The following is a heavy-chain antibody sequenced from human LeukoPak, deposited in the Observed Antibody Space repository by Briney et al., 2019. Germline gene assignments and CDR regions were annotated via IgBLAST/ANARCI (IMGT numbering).Heavy chain of an antibody. Sequence: PSETLSLTCTVSGGSISSSSYYWGWIRQPPGKGLEWIGSIYYSGSTYYNPSLKSRVTISVDTSKNQFSLKLSSVTAADTAVYYCARDRTGRTFDYWGQGTLVTVSS. V-gene: IGHV4-39*07. CDR1: GGSISSSSYY. CDR3: ARDRTGRTFDY. CDR2: IYYSGST. J-gene: IGHJ4*02. D-gene: IGHD2-15*01.